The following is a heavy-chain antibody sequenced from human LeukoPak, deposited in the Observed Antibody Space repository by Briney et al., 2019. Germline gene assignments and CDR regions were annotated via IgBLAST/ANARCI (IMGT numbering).Heavy chain of an antibody. CDR3: ARADRLHGGPYLIGP. Sequence: ASVKVSCKTSGYTFTDYYMHWVRQAPGQGLEWMGWINPNSGGTSSAQKFQGRVTMTRDTSITAVYMEVNWLTSDDTAIYYCARADRLHGGPYLIGPWGQGTLVAVSS. J-gene: IGHJ5*02. CDR1: GYTFTDYY. V-gene: IGHV1-2*02. CDR2: INPNSGGT. D-gene: IGHD3-16*01.